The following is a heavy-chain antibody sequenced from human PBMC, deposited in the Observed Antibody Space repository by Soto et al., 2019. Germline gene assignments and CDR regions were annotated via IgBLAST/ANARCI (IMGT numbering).Heavy chain of an antibody. V-gene: IGHV3-33*01. J-gene: IGHJ4*02. D-gene: IGHD3-22*01. CDR3: ARDRYYDSSGYYYDQFDY. Sequence: GGSLRLSCAASGFTFSSYGMHWVRQAPGKGLEWVAVIWYDGSNKYYADPVKGRFTISRDNSKNTLYLQMNSLRAEDTAVYYWARDRYYDSSGYYYDQFDYWGQGTLVTVSS. CDR1: GFTFSSYG. CDR2: IWYDGSNK.